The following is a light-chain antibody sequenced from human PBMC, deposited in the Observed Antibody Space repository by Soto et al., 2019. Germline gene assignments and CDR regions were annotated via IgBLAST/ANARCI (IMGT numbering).Light chain of an antibody. J-gene: IGKJ1*01. CDR3: QQRSNWPWT. CDR2: DAS. CDR1: QSVSRF. V-gene: IGKV3-11*01. Sequence: EIVLTQSPATLSLSPGARATLSCRASQSVSRFLTWYQQKPGQAPRLLIYDASNRATGIPARFSGSGSGTDFTLTISSLEPEDFAVYYCQQRSNWPWTFGQGTKV.